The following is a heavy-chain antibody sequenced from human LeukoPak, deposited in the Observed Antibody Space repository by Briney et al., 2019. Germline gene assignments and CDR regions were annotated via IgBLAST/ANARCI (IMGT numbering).Heavy chain of an antibody. J-gene: IGHJ4*02. CDR2: IKEDGSEK. CDR1: GFTFSIYW. Sequence: GGSLRLSCVASGFTFSIYWMSWVRQTTGKGLEWGANIKEDGSEKFYVDSGKGRFNLSRENDKKSLYLQENSLRAEDTAVYYCARDRAEDVWGSYYYFDYWGQGTLVTVSS. CDR3: ARDRAEDVWGSYYYFDY. D-gene: IGHD3-16*01. V-gene: IGHV3-7*01.